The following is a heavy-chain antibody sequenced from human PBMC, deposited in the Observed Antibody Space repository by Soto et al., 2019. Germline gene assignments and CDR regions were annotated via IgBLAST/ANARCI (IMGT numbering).Heavy chain of an antibody. CDR3: VRQRSDRSGYNGGYNNY. Sequence: QVQLVQSGAEVKKPGASVKVTCKASGYTFTTYYIQWVRQAPGQALEWMGVISPSGGTTTYAQKFKGRVTMTRDTSTSTVHMELSRLRSEDTAVYYCVRQRSDRSGYNGGYNNYWGQGTLVTVSS. V-gene: IGHV1-46*01. CDR1: GYTFTTYY. CDR2: ISPSGGTT. J-gene: IGHJ4*02. D-gene: IGHD3-22*01.